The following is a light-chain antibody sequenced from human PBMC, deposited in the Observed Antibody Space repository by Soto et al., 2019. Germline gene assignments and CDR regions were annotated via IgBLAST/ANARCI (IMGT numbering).Light chain of an antibody. V-gene: IGLV1-44*01. CDR3: QSSDSSLSGSDV. Sequence: QSVLTQPPSASGTPGQRVIISCSGSRSNIQSNTVNWYQQLPGTAPKLLIFGDSNRPSGVPDRFSGSKSGTSASLAITGLQADDEAEYFCQSSDSSLSGSDVFGTGTKVTVL. CDR2: GDS. J-gene: IGLJ1*01. CDR1: RSNIQSNT.